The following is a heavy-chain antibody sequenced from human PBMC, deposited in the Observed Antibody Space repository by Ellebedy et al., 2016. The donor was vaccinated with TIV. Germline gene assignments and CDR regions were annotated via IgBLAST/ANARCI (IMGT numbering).Heavy chain of an antibody. CDR2: ISGSGGST. CDR3: ARGVGLRFGWFDP. V-gene: IGHV3-23*01. J-gene: IGHJ5*02. Sequence: GGSLRLSCAASGFTFSSYAMSWVRQAPGKGLEWVSAISGSGGSTYYADSVKGRFTISRDNAKNSLYLQMNSLRAEDTAVYYCARGVGLRFGWFDPWGQGTLVTVSS. CDR1: GFTFSSYA. D-gene: IGHD3-10*01.